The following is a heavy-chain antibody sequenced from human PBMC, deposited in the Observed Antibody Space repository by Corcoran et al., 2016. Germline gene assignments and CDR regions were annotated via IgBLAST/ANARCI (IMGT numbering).Heavy chain of an antibody. Sequence: EVQLVESGGDLVQPGGSLRLSCAASGFTFSDSAIHWVRQASGKGLEWVGRIRSRPNSYATAYAASLGGRFTISRDDSKNTAYLQMNSLKTEDTAVYYCTRGVGGYGMDVWGQGTTVTGSS. D-gene: IGHD3-16*01. CDR1: GFTFSDSA. J-gene: IGHJ6*02. CDR2: IRSRPNSYAT. V-gene: IGHV3-73*02. CDR3: TRGVGGYGMDV.